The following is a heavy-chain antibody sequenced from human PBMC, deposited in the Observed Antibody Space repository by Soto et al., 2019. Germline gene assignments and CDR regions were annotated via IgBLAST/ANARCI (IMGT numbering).Heavy chain of an antibody. Sequence: SETLSLTCAVSGGPITSGGYSWSWIRQPPGKGLEWIGYIYHSGGTYYNPSLKSRVTLSIDRTKKQFSLKLKSVTAADAAVYFCARTMTTSGWFDPWGQGTLVTVSS. J-gene: IGHJ5*02. CDR1: GGPITSGGYS. D-gene: IGHD4-17*01. CDR3: ARTMTTSGWFDP. V-gene: IGHV4-30-2*01. CDR2: IYHSGGT.